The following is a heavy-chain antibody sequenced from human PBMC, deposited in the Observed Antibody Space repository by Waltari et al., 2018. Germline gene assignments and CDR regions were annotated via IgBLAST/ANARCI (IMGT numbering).Heavy chain of an antibody. CDR3: ARDRHCSTSGCSGL. Sequence: EVQLVESGGGLIQPGGSLRLSCAASGFTVSHNFMLGVRQAPGKGLEWVSLIYSIGTTYYADSVKGRFTISRDNSKNTLYLQMNSLRGEDTAVYYCARDRHCSTSGCSGLWGQGTLVTVSS. CDR1: GFTVSHNF. V-gene: IGHV3-53*01. D-gene: IGHD2-2*01. J-gene: IGHJ4*02. CDR2: IYSIGTT.